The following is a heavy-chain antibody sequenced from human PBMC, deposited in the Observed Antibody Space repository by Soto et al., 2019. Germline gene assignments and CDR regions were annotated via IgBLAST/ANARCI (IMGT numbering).Heavy chain of an antibody. CDR1: GGSFSGYY. V-gene: IGHV4-34*01. CDR3: ARGNYYDILTGYYSARLGMDV. CDR2: INHSGST. D-gene: IGHD3-9*01. J-gene: IGHJ6*02. Sequence: SETLSLTCAVYGGSFSGYYWSWIRQPPGKGLEWIGEINHSGSTNYNPSLKSRVTISVDTSKNQFSLKLSSVTAADTAVYYCARGNYYDILTGYYSARLGMDVWGQGTTVTVSS.